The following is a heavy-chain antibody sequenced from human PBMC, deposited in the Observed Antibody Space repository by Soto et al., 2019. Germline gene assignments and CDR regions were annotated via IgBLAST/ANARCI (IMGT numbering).Heavy chain of an antibody. Sequence: GGSLRLSCAASGFTFSSYSMNWVRQAPGKGLEWVSSISSSSSYIYYADSVKGRFTISRDNAKNSLYLQMNSLRAEDTAVYYCARDRTTVPQFDYWGQGTLVTVSS. D-gene: IGHD4-17*01. CDR2: ISSSSSYI. J-gene: IGHJ4*02. CDR3: ARDRTTVPQFDY. CDR1: GFTFSSYS. V-gene: IGHV3-21*01.